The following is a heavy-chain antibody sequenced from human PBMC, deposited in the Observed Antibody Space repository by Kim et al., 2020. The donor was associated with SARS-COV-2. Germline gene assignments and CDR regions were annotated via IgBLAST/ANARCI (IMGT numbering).Heavy chain of an antibody. CDR3: ATGTSIAAREGYYFDY. V-gene: IGHV1-24*01. CDR1: GYTLTELS. J-gene: IGHJ4*02. Sequence: ASVKVSCKVSGYTLTELSMHWVRQAPGKGLEWMGGFDPEDGETIYAQKFKGRVTMTEDTSTDTAYMELSSLRSEDTAVYYCATGTSIAAREGYYFDYWGQGTLVTVSS. CDR2: FDPEDGET. D-gene: IGHD6-6*01.